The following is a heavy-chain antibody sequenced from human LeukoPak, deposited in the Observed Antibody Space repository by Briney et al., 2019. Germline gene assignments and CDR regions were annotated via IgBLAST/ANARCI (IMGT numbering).Heavy chain of an antibody. J-gene: IGHJ4*02. D-gene: IGHD3-10*01. CDR2: ISWNSGSI. CDR3: AKDASDYGSGSSTDY. Sequence: HPGGSLRLSCAASGFTFDDYAMRWVRQAPGKGLEWVSGISWNSGSIGYADSVKGRFTISRDNAKNSLYLQMNSLRAEDTALYYCAKDASDYGSGSSTDYWGQGTLVTVSS. V-gene: IGHV3-9*01. CDR1: GFTFDDYA.